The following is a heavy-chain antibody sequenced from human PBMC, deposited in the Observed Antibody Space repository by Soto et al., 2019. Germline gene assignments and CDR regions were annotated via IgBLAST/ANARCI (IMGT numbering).Heavy chain of an antibody. CDR2: IIPILDTT. D-gene: IGHD4-4*01. V-gene: IGHV1-69*01. CDR3: ASGGTTVNRRFDF. CDR1: GGTSSSYA. J-gene: IGHJ4*02. Sequence: QVQVVQSGAEVKKPGSSVRVSCKASGGTSSSYAITWMRQAPGQGLEWMGGIIPILDTTDYAQKFQGRVTFTADASTSTVYMELSSLTDEDAAVYYCASGGTTVNRRFDFWGQGTLVTVSS.